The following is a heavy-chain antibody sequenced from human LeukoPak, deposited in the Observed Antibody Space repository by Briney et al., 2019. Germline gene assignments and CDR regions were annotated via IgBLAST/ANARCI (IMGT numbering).Heavy chain of an antibody. J-gene: IGHJ4*02. Sequence: PSETLSLTCTVSGGSISSYYWSWIRQPPGKGLEWIGYIYYSGSTNYNPSPKSRVTISVDTSKNQFSLKLSSVTAADTAVYYCARLWDYYGSGLDYRGQGTLVTVSS. D-gene: IGHD3-10*01. CDR1: GGSISSYY. CDR3: ARLWDYYGSGLDY. V-gene: IGHV4-59*08. CDR2: IYYSGST.